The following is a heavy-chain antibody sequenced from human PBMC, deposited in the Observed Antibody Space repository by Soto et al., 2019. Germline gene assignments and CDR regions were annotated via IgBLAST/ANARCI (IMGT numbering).Heavy chain of an antibody. Sequence: GGSLRLSCAASGFTFSSYAMHWVRQAPGKELEWVAVISYDGSNKYYADSVKGRFTISRDNSKNTLYLQMNSLRAEDTAVYYCAREYSSSSRGGYFDYWGQGT. CDR1: GFTFSSYA. V-gene: IGHV3-30-3*01. CDR3: AREYSSSSRGGYFDY. J-gene: IGHJ4*02. D-gene: IGHD6-6*01. CDR2: ISYDGSNK.